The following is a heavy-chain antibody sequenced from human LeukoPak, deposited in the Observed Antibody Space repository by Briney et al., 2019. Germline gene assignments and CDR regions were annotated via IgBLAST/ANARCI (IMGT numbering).Heavy chain of an antibody. V-gene: IGHV3-53*04. CDR3: ARGSSGWYGYFDY. CDR2: IYSGGST. D-gene: IGHD6-19*01. CDR1: GFTFSSYA. J-gene: IGHJ4*02. Sequence: GGSLRLSCAASGFTFSSYAMSWVRQAPGKGLEWVSVIYSGGSTYYADSVKGRFTISRHNSKSTLYLQMNSLRAEDTAVYYCARGSSGWYGYFDYWGQGTLVTVSS.